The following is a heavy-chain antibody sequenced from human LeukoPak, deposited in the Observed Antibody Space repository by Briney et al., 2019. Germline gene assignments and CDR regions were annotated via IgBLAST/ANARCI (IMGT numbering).Heavy chain of an antibody. V-gene: IGHV6-1*01. CDR1: GDSVSSNSAA. Sequence: SQTLSLTCAISGDSVSSNSAAWNWIRQSPSRGLEWLGRTYYRSKWYNDYAVSVKSRITINPDTSKNQFSLRLNSVTPEDTAVYYCARDHAYSSSWYSHLDYWGQGTLVTVSS. D-gene: IGHD6-13*01. CDR2: TYYRSKWYN. J-gene: IGHJ4*02. CDR3: ARDHAYSSSWYSHLDY.